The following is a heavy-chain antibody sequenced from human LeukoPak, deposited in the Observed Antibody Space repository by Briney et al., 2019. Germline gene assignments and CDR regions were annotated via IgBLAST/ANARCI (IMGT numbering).Heavy chain of an antibody. CDR3: ARRRVGATFYYYYYMDV. CDR2: IYYSGST. V-gene: IGHV4-39*07. D-gene: IGHD1-26*01. CDR1: GGSISSSSYY. Sequence: SETLSLTCTVSGGSISSSSYYWGWTRQPPGKGLEWIGSIYYSGSTYYNPSLKSRVTISVDTSKNQFSLKLSSVTAADTAVYYCARRRVGATFYYYYYMDVWGKGTTVTISS. J-gene: IGHJ6*03.